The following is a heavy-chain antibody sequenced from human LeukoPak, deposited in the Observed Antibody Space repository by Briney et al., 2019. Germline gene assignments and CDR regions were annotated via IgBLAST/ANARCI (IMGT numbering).Heavy chain of an antibody. D-gene: IGHD2-2*03. Sequence: SGPTLVNPTQTLTLTCTFSGFSLSTSGVGVAWMRQCPGQAPEWLAVTYWNDDQRYSPSLKSRLTITKDTSKNQVVLTMTNMDPADTATYHCAHNGLYHWGQGTLVTVSS. CDR3: AHNGLYH. CDR1: GFSLSTSGVG. J-gene: IGHJ5*02. V-gene: IGHV2-5*01. CDR2: TYWNDDQ.